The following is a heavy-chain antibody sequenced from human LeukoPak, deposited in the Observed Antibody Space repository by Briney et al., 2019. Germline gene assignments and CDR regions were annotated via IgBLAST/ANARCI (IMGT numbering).Heavy chain of an antibody. J-gene: IGHJ4*02. CDR2: ISSSSSTI. V-gene: IGHV3-48*04. Sequence: GTLSLTCAVSGDSISSSNWWSWVRQPPGKGLEWVSYISSSSSTIYYADSVKGRFTISRDNAKNSLYLQMNSLRAEDTAVYYCAREPDYDILTGYYTSYFDYWGQGTLVTVSS. CDR1: GDSISSSN. CDR3: AREPDYDILTGYYTSYFDY. D-gene: IGHD3-9*01.